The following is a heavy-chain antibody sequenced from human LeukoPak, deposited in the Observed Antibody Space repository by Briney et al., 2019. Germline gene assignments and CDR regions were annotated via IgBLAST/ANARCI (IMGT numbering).Heavy chain of an antibody. J-gene: IGHJ4*02. CDR1: GGSISSGGYY. D-gene: IGHD3-10*01. CDR3: ARDGTYGSGSYSKGFDY. CDR2: IYYSGST. V-gene: IGHV4-31*03. Sequence: TLSLTCTVSGGSISSGGYYWSWIRQHPGKDLEWIGYIYYSGSTYYNPSLKSRVTISVNTSKNQFSLKLSSVTAADTAVYYCARDGTYGSGSYSKGFDYWGQGTLVTVSS.